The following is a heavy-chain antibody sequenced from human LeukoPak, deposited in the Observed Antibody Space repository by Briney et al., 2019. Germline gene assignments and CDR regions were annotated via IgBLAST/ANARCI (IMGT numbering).Heavy chain of an antibody. CDR2: IWYDGSNK. Sequence: GGSLRLACAASGFTFSSYGMHWVRQAPGKGLEWVAVIWYDGSNKYYADSVKGRVTISRDNSKNTLYLQMNSLRAEDTAVYSCARDNDYDFWSGYYPALDYWGQGTLVTVSS. J-gene: IGHJ4*02. CDR3: ARDNDYDFWSGYYPALDY. CDR1: GFTFSSYG. D-gene: IGHD3-3*01. V-gene: IGHV3-33*01.